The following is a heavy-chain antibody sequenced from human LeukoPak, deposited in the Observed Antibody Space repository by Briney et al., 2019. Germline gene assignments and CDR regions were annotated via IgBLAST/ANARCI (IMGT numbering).Heavy chain of an antibody. J-gene: IGHJ3*02. Sequence: PGGSLGLSCAASGFTFSSYGMHWVRQAPGKGLEWVAVISYDGSNKYYADSVKGRFTISRDNSKNTLYLQMNSLRAEDTAVYYCAKDRRTIKGAFDIWGQGTMVTVSS. V-gene: IGHV3-30*18. CDR1: GFTFSSYG. D-gene: IGHD1-14*01. CDR3: AKDRRTIKGAFDI. CDR2: ISYDGSNK.